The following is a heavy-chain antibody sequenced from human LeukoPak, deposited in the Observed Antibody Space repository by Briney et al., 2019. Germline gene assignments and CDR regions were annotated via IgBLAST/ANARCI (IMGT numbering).Heavy chain of an antibody. Sequence: GSLRLSCTASGFAFSSYAMSWVRQAPGKGLEWVSTISGSGGSTYYADSVKGRFTISRDSSKNTLYLQMNNLRPEDTAVYYCAKLHNLNCDYWGLGTLVTVSS. CDR1: GFAFSSYA. CDR3: AKLHNLNCDY. V-gene: IGHV3-23*01. J-gene: IGHJ4*02. D-gene: IGHD1-14*01. CDR2: ISGSGGST.